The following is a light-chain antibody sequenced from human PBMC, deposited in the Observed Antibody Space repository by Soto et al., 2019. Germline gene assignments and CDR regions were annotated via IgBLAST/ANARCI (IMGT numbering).Light chain of an antibody. CDR2: YNN. CDR1: NSNIASNT. Sequence: QSVLTQPPSASETPGQTVSISCSGSNSNIASNTVNWYQHLPGTAPKLLIYYNNQRPSGVPDRFSGSKSGTAASLAISGLQSEEESDYYCAAWEDTLKRYVFGTGTKVTVL. CDR3: AAWEDTLKRYV. J-gene: IGLJ1*01. V-gene: IGLV1-44*01.